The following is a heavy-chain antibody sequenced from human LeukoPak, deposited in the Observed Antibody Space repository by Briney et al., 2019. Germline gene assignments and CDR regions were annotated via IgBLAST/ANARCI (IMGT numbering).Heavy chain of an antibody. V-gene: IGHV3-23*01. CDR3: AKGGTSSWYFVFDY. D-gene: IGHD6-13*01. CDR1: GFTFRSYA. Sequence: PGGSLRLSCAASGFTFRSYAMTWLRQAPGKGLEWVSVISGSGGNAYYADSVKGRFTISRDNFKNTLYLQMNSLTAEDTAIYYCAKGGTSSWYFVFDYWGQGVLVTVSS. CDR2: ISGSGGNA. J-gene: IGHJ4*02.